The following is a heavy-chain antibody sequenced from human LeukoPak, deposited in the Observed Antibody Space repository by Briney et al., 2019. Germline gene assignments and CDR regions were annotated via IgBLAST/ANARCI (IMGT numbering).Heavy chain of an antibody. Sequence: GGSLRLSCAASGFTINTYAMTWVRQASGKGLEWVSTITGSDDSTYYADSVKGRFTISRDNSKSTLYLQMNGLRADDTAIYYCAKGPQLYSGYHPDYWGQGTLVTASS. CDR3: AKGPQLYSGYHPDY. CDR2: ITGSDDST. V-gene: IGHV3-23*01. CDR1: GFTINTYA. J-gene: IGHJ4*02. D-gene: IGHD3-22*01.